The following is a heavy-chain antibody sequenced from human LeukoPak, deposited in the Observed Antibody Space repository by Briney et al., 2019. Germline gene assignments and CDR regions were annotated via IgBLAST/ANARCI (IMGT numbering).Heavy chain of an antibody. Sequence: GESLKISCKGSGYSFTTYWIGWVRQMPGKGLEWMGIIYPGDSDTRYSPSFQGQVTISADKSISTAYLQWSSLKASDTAMYYCARQIIAVAGTEAFDIWGQGTMVTVS. CDR2: IYPGDSDT. J-gene: IGHJ3*02. D-gene: IGHD6-19*01. CDR1: GYSFTTYW. CDR3: ARQIIAVAGTEAFDI. V-gene: IGHV5-51*01.